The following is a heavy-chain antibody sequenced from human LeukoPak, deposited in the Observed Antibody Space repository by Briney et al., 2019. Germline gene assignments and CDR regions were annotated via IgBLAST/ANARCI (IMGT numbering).Heavy chain of an antibody. CDR2: IRYDGSNK. Sequence: GGSLRLSCAASGFTFSSYGMHWVRQAPGKGLEWVAFIRYDGSNKYYADSVKGRFTISRDNSKNTLYLQMNSLRAEDTAVYYCAKISHYDFWSGYSDYWGQGTLVTVSS. D-gene: IGHD3-3*01. CDR1: GFTFSSYG. J-gene: IGHJ4*02. CDR3: AKISHYDFWSGYSDY. V-gene: IGHV3-30*02.